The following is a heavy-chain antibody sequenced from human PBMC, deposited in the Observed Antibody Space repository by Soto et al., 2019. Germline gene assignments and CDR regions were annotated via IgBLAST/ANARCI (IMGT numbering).Heavy chain of an antibody. J-gene: IGHJ3*02. V-gene: IGHV5-51*01. CDR1: GYTFTTYW. Sequence: GESLKISCKVSGYTFTTYWVGWLRQVPGKGLEWIGIIYPSNSDTRYSPSFQGQVTISVDKSISTAYLQWSSLKASDTAIYYCARKPDGFDIWGQGTMVTVSS. CDR3: ARKPDGFDI. CDR2: IYPSNSDT.